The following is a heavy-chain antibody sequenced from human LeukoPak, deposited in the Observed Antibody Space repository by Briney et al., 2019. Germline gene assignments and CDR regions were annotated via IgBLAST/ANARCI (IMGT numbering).Heavy chain of an antibody. CDR3: AKDRD. Sequence: GGSLRLSCAASGFTFSTYGMNWVRQAPGKGLDWVSSITGSGGSTNYADSVNGRFTISRDNSKNTLYLQLNSLRAEDTAVYYCAKDRDWGQGTLVTVSS. CDR1: GFTFSTYG. CDR2: ITGSGGST. J-gene: IGHJ4*02. V-gene: IGHV3-23*01.